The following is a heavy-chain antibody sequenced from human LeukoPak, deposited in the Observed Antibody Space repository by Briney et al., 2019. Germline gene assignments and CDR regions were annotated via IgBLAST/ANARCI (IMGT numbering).Heavy chain of an antibody. J-gene: IGHJ4*02. V-gene: IGHV3-73*01. Sequence: RGSLRLSCAASGFSFTASAIHCVRQVSGKWLECVGPIRSKSDNYPTVYAASVKGRFTLSRDDSKNTAYLQMNRLKTEDTAVYYCSRVLTRGSGNDYWGQGTQVTVSS. CDR1: GFSFTASA. CDR2: IRSKSDNYPT. D-gene: IGHD3-10*01. CDR3: SRVLTRGSGNDY.